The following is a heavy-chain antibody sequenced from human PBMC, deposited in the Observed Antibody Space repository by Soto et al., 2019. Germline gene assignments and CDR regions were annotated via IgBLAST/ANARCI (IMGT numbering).Heavy chain of an antibody. Sequence: PSETLSLTCTVSGGSISSSSYYWGWIRQPPGKGLEWIGSIYYSGSTYYNPSLKSRVTISVDTSKNQFSLKLSSVTAADTAVYYCARLTEGYDSSGYYPYYFDYWGQGTLVTVSS. CDR1: GGSISSSSYY. CDR3: ARLTEGYDSSGYYPYYFDY. CDR2: IYYSGST. J-gene: IGHJ4*02. V-gene: IGHV4-39*01. D-gene: IGHD3-22*01.